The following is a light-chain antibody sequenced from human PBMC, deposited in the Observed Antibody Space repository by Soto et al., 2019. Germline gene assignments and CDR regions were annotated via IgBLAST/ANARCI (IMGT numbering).Light chain of an antibody. CDR3: QQYDNLPLT. CDR1: QDINNY. J-gene: IGKJ3*01. CDR2: DAS. Sequence: DTPMTQSPPSLSASVGDRVTITCQASQDINNYLNWYQQKPGKAPILLISDASNLETGVPSRFSGGGSGTDFTFTISSLQPEDIATYYCQQYDNLPLTFGPGTKVNFK. V-gene: IGKV1-33*01.